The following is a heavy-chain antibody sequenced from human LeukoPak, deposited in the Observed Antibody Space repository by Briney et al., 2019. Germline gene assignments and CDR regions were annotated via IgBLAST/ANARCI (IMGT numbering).Heavy chain of an antibody. CDR2: IWYDGSNK. V-gene: IGHV3-30*02. D-gene: IGHD1-26*01. CDR3: AKGRGGRSETFDI. J-gene: IGHJ3*02. CDR1: RFTLSSYG. Sequence: PGGSLRLSRAASRFTLSSYGMHWVRQDPGQGLERVAFIWYDGSNKYYADCVKGRFTITRDNSKNTPYLQMNSLGAEDTAVYYCAKGRGGRSETFDIWGQGTMVTVSS.